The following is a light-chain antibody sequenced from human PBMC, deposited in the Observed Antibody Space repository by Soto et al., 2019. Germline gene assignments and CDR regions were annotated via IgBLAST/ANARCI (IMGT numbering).Light chain of an antibody. CDR1: QSVSSSY. CDR2: GAS. Sequence: EIVLTQSPGTLSLSPGERATLSCRASQSVSSSYLAWYQQKPGQAPRLLIYGASSSATGIPDRFSGSGSGTDFTLTISRLEPEDFAVYYCQQYGSSPETFGQGTKXEIK. J-gene: IGKJ1*01. CDR3: QQYGSSPET. V-gene: IGKV3-20*01.